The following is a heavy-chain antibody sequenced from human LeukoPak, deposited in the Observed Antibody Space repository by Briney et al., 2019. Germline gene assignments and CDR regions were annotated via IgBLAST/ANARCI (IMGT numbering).Heavy chain of an antibody. J-gene: IGHJ6*03. V-gene: IGHV1-46*01. CDR1: GYTFTNYY. D-gene: IGHD3-10*01. Sequence: GASVKVSCKASGYTFTNYYIHWVRQAPGQGLEWMGLINPSGGTTNCAQKFQGRVTMTRDMSTTTVYMHLSSLRSEDTAVYYCARDRGIDYYGSGSYYRHYYYYMDVWGKGTTVTVSS. CDR2: INPSGGTT. CDR3: ARDRGIDYYGSGSYYRHYYYYMDV.